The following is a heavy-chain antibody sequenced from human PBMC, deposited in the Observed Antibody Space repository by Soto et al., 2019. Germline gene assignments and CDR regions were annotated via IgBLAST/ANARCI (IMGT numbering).Heavy chain of an antibody. V-gene: IGHV1-46*01. J-gene: IGHJ6*02. Sequence: GPSVKVSCKASGYTFTSYYMHWVRQAPGQGLEWMGIINPSGGSTSYAQKFQGRVTMTRDTSTSTVYMELSSLRSEDTAVYYCARGSPQLLYYYGMDVWGQGTTVTVSS. D-gene: IGHD2-2*01. CDR2: INPSGGST. CDR1: GYTFTSYY. CDR3: ARGSPQLLYYYGMDV.